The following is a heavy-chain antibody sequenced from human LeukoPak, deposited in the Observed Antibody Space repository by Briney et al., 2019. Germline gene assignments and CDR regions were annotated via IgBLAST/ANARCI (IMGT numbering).Heavy chain of an antibody. D-gene: IGHD2-21*02. CDR3: ARIYCGGDCRGYYYHYYMDV. J-gene: IGHJ6*03. Sequence: SETLSLTCAVYGGSFSGYYWSWIRQPPGKGLEWIGRIYTSGSTKYNPSLKSRVTISVDTSKNQFSLKLSSVTAADTAVYYCARIYCGGDCRGYYYHYYMDVWGKGTTVTISS. CDR2: IYTSGST. V-gene: IGHV4-4*08. CDR1: GGSFSGYY.